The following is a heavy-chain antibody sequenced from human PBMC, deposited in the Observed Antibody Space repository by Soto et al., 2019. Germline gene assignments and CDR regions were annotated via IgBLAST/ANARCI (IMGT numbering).Heavy chain of an antibody. V-gene: IGHV1-18*01. D-gene: IGHD3-10*01. J-gene: IGHJ5*01. CDR3: ARKGTVFFYSWFDS. CDR1: GYTFTSYG. CDR2: ISAYNGNT. Sequence: QVQLVQSGAEVKKPGASVKVSCKASGYTFTSYGISWVRQAPGQGLEWMGWISAYNGNTNYAQKLLGRVTMPTDKSTSTGYMELRSLRSDDTAVYYCARKGTVFFYSWFDSWGQGTLVTVSS.